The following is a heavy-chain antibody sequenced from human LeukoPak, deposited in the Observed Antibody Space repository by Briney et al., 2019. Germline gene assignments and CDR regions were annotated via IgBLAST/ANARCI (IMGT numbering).Heavy chain of an antibody. V-gene: IGHV4-30-2*01. CDR1: GGSISSSGYS. CDR3: ASHLREDTAMGY. CDR2: IYHSGST. J-gene: IGHJ4*02. Sequence: SETLSLTCAVSGGSISSSGYSWSWIRQPPGKGLEWIGYIYHSGSTYYNPSLKSRVTISVDTSKNQFSLKLSSVTAADTAVYYCASHLREDTAMGYWGQGTLVTVSS. D-gene: IGHD5-18*01.